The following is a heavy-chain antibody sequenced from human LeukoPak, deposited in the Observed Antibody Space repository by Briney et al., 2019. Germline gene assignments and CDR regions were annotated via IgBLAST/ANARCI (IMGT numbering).Heavy chain of an antibody. CDR1: GYTFTGYY. D-gene: IGHD3-10*01. J-gene: IGHJ4*02. V-gene: IGHV1-2*02. Sequence: ASVKVSCRASGYTFTGYYMHWVRQAPGQGLEWMGWINPNSGGTNYAQKFQGRATMTRDTSISTAYMELSRLRSDDTAVYYCARDRGVLLWFGELFDYWGQGTLVTVSS. CDR2: INPNSGGT. CDR3: ARDRGVLLWFGELFDY.